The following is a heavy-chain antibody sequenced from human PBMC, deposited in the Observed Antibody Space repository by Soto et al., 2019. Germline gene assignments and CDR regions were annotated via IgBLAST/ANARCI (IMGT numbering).Heavy chain of an antibody. CDR1: GFTFSSFA. D-gene: IGHD5-18*01. J-gene: IGHJ4*02. V-gene: IGHV3-23*01. CDR3: AGPGYSSQDY. CDR2: ISGSGDGI. Sequence: PGGSLRLSRAASGFTFSSFALSWVRQAPGKGLEWVSAISGSGDGIDYADSVKGQFTISRDNSKNTLYLQMNSLRTGDTAVYYCAGPGYSSQDYWGQGTLVTVSS.